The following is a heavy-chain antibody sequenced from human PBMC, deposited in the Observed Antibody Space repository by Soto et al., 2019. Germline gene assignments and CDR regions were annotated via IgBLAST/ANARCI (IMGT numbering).Heavy chain of an antibody. CDR1: GGSFSGYY. V-gene: IGHV4-34*01. Sequence: SETLSLTCAVYGGSFSGYYWSWIRQPPGKGLEWIGEINHSGSTNYNPSLKSRVSISVDTSKNQFSLKLSSVTAAYTALYYCARCELEVAVATLPNSYYFDYWGQGTLVTVSS. CDR3: ARCELEVAVATLPNSYYFDY. J-gene: IGHJ4*02. D-gene: IGHD6-19*01. CDR2: INHSGST.